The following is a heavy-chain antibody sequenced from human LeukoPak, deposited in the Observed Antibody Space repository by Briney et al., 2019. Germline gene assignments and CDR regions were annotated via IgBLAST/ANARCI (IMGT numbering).Heavy chain of an antibody. V-gene: IGHV3-74*01. Sequence: GGSLRLSCAASGFTFSSYWMQWVRQAPGKGLVWVSRINSDGSSTSYADSVKGRLTISRDNAKNTLYLQMNSLRAEDTAVYYCARRAEYCSGGSYYTGRDFDYWGQGTLVTVSS. J-gene: IGHJ4*02. CDR3: ARRAEYCSGGSYYTGRDFDY. CDR2: INSDGSST. D-gene: IGHD2-15*01. CDR1: GFTFSSYW.